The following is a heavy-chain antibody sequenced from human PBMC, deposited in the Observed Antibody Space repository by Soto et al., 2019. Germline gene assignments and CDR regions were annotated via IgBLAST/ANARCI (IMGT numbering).Heavy chain of an antibody. J-gene: IGHJ5*02. Sequence: QITLKESGPPLVKPTQTLTLTCTCSGFSVSSNGVGVGWIRQPPGRALEWLALIYWDDDKRYSPSLGSRLTITKDTSKSQAVLTMTNMDPVDTAAYYCAPFPLLTGSGTPWVDPWGQGTLVTVSS. V-gene: IGHV2-5*02. CDR3: APFPLLTGSGTPWVDP. CDR2: IYWDDDK. D-gene: IGHD3-10*01. CDR1: GFSVSSNGVG.